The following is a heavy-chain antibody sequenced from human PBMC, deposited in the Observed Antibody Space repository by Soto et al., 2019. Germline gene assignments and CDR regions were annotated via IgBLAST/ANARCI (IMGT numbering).Heavy chain of an antibody. Sequence: QVQLVQSGAEVKKPGSSVKISCKASGGTFSSYAISWVRQAPGQGLEWMGGIIPIFGTANYAQKFQGRVTITADESTSTAYMELSSLRSEDTAVYYCARGKMNEQWLAPSFDYWGQGTLVTVSS. CDR2: IIPIFGTA. V-gene: IGHV1-69*01. CDR1: GGTFSSYA. J-gene: IGHJ4*02. CDR3: ARGKMNEQWLAPSFDY. D-gene: IGHD6-19*01.